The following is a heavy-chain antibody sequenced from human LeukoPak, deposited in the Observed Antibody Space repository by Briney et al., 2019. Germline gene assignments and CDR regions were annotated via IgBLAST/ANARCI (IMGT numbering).Heavy chain of an antibody. J-gene: IGHJ6*02. V-gene: IGHV1-69*15. Sequence: SVKVSCKASGGTFSSYAISWVRQAPGQGLEWMGRIIPIFGIANYAQKFQGRVTITADESTSTAYMELSSLRSEDTAVYYCARGRRYCSSTSCPYGMDVWGQGTTVTVSS. D-gene: IGHD2-2*01. CDR3: ARGRRYCSSTSCPYGMDV. CDR2: IIPIFGIA. CDR1: GGTFSSYA.